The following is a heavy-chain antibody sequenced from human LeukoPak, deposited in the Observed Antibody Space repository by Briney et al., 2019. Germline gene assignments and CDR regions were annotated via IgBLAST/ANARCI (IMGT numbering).Heavy chain of an antibody. V-gene: IGHV1-18*01. D-gene: IGHD1-20*01. Sequence: GASVKVSCKASGYSFSSYGISWVRQAPGQGLEWIGWISADSGNTNYVQKLQGRVTMTTDTSTSTAYMELRSLRSDDTAVYYCARDSNNWNVDAFDFWGQGTMVTVSS. J-gene: IGHJ3*01. CDR3: ARDSNNWNVDAFDF. CDR1: GYSFSSYG. CDR2: ISADSGNT.